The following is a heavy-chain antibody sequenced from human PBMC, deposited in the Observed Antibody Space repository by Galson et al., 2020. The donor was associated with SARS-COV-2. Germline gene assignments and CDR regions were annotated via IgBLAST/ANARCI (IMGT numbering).Heavy chain of an antibody. CDR1: GGPFSSYA. D-gene: IGHD3-22*01. CDR3: ARVKATYYYDSSGYPTSDDAFDI. J-gene: IGHJ3*02. CDR2: IIPIFGTA. Sequence: SVKVSCKTYGGPFSSYAISWVRQAPGQGLEWMGGIIPIFGTANYAQKFQGRVTITADKSTSTAYMELSSLRSEDTAVYYCARVKATYYYDSSGYPTSDDAFDIWGQGTMVTVSS. V-gene: IGHV1-69*06.